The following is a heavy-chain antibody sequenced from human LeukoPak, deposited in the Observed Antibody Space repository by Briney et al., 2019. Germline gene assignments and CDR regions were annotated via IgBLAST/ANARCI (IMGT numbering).Heavy chain of an antibody. Sequence: GGSLRLSCAASGFTFSDYYMTWLRQAPGKGLEWLSYISNSGSTVFYADSVKGRFTVSRDNAKRSLYLQIESLRDDDTAVYHCALGTINKDFYFGMDVWGQGTTSPSP. CDR3: ALGTINKDFYFGMDV. V-gene: IGHV3-11*01. CDR2: ISNSGSTV. D-gene: IGHD2-8*01. J-gene: IGHJ6*02. CDR1: GFTFSDYY.